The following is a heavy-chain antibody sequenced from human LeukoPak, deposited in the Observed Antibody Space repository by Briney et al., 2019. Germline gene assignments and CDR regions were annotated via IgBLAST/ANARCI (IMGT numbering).Heavy chain of an antibody. CDR1: GFTFDDYD. V-gene: IGHV3-20*04. CDR2: INWNGGST. CDR3: ARDPPGGYSYGYFAYFDY. J-gene: IGHJ4*02. D-gene: IGHD5-18*01. Sequence: GRSLRLSCAASGFTFDDYDMSWVRQAQGKGLEWVSGINWNGGSTGYADSVKGRFTISRDNAKNSLYLQMNSLRAEDTALYYCARDPPGGYSYGYFAYFDYWGQGTLVTVSS.